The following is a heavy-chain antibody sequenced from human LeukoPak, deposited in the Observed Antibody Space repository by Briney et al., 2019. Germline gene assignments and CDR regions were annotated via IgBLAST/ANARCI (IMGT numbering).Heavy chain of an antibody. CDR1: GYTFTTYW. Sequence: GESLQISCKGSGYTFTTYWISWVRQMPGKGLEWMGIIYPGDSDTGNRPPFQGQVTISVDKSISTAYLQWSSLKASDTAMYYCARTRVAGTSGAFDIWGQGTMVTVSS. V-gene: IGHV5-51*01. CDR2: IYPGDSDT. J-gene: IGHJ3*02. D-gene: IGHD6-19*01. CDR3: ARTRVAGTSGAFDI.